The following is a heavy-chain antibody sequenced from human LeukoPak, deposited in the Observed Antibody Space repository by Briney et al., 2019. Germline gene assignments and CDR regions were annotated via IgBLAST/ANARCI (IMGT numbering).Heavy chain of an antibody. CDR1: GDSISSYH. J-gene: IGHJ3*02. CDR2: ISYRGST. Sequence: SETLSLTCTVSGDSISSYHWSWIRQPPGKGLEWIGYISYRGSTNYNPSLKSRVTISVDTSENQFSLKVSSLSAADTAVYYCAGSSAFDAFDIWGQGTMVTVSS. CDR3: AGSSAFDAFDI. V-gene: IGHV4-59*08. D-gene: IGHD3-22*01.